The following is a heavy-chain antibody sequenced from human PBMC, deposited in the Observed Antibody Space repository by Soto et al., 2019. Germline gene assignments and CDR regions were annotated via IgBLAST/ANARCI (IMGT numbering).Heavy chain of an antibody. CDR3: ANLVVVVPAALRYFQH. J-gene: IGHJ1*01. Sequence: GGSLRLSCAASGFTFSFYWMRWVRQAPGKGLEWLGTIKLDASEKKYVDSVKGRFTISRDNSKNTLYLQMNSLRAEDTAVYYCANLVVVVPAALRYFQHWGQSTLVTVSS. D-gene: IGHD2-2*01. V-gene: IGHV3-7*03. CDR1: GFTFSFYW. CDR2: IKLDASEK.